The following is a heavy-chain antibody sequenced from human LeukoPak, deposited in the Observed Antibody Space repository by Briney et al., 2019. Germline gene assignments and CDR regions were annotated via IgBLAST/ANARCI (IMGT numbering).Heavy chain of an antibody. CDR1: GGSFSSGNFY. V-gene: IGHV4-61*02. CDR2: IHTSGNT. J-gene: IGHJ3*02. D-gene: IGHD2-21*01. Sequence: SQTLSLTCTVSGGSFSSGNFYWTWIRQPAGNQLEWIGRIHTSGNTNHNPSLWSRVTISTDTSKNQFSLTLNFVTAADTAVYYCARDRGGDSFDIWGQGTTVTVSS. CDR3: ARDRGGDSFDI.